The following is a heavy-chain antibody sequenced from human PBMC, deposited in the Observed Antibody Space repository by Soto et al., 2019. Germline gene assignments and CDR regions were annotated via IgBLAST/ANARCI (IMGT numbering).Heavy chain of an antibody. CDR3: ATAAAGNSPFNY. Sequence: QVHLVESGGGVVQPGRSLRLSCAASGFSFSTYGMHWVRQAPGKRLEWVAVTWYDGNDKYYADSVKGRFTIARDNSKNALYLQMNCLGAEDTAVYYCATAAAGNSPFNYWGQGTLVTVSS. D-gene: IGHD2-2*01. CDR1: GFSFSTYG. J-gene: IGHJ4*02. CDR2: TWYDGNDK. V-gene: IGHV3-33*01.